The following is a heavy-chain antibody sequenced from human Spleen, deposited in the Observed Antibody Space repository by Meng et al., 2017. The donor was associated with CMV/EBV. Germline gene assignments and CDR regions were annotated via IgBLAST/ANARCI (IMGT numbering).Heavy chain of an antibody. CDR1: GFTFSDYY. CDR3: ARGFADGIY. V-gene: IGHV3-11*04. D-gene: IGHD3-10*01. J-gene: IGHJ4*02. Sequence: GESLKISCAASGFTFSDYYMTWIRQAPGKGLEWVSYISSSGSTIYYADSVKGRFTISRDNAKNSVYLELNSLRVEDTAIYYCARGFADGIYWGQGTLVTVSS. CDR2: ISSSGSTI.